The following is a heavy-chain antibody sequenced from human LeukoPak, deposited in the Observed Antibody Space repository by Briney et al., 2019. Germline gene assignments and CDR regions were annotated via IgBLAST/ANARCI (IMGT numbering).Heavy chain of an antibody. D-gene: IGHD3-22*01. Sequence: SETLSLTCTVSGGSISSYYWSWIRQPPGKELEWIGYIYYSGSTNYNPSLKSRVTISVDTSKNQFSLKLSSVTAADTAVYYCARNYYDSSGYYLYYFDYWGQGTLVTVSS. CDR1: GGSISSYY. V-gene: IGHV4-59*08. CDR2: IYYSGST. CDR3: ARNYYDSSGYYLYYFDY. J-gene: IGHJ4*02.